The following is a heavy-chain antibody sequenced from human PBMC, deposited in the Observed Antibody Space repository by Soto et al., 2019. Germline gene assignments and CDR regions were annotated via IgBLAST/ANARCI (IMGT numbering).Heavy chain of an antibody. CDR2: INPSGDIT. D-gene: IGHD6-13*01. Sequence: EVPVLESGGGLVQPGGSLRLSCAASGFTFTNYVMYWVRQAPGEGLEWISAINPSGDITYYADSVKGRFDISRDNSKNTLYLLMNSLRADDTAVYYCAKLGVRIATTGTDYWGQGTLVTVSS. V-gene: IGHV3-23*01. CDR1: GFTFTNYV. J-gene: IGHJ4*02. CDR3: AKLGVRIATTGTDY.